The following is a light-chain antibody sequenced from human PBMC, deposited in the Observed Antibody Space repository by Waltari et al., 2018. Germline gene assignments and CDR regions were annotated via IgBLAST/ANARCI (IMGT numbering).Light chain of an antibody. Sequence: SSELTHDPAVSVALGQTVRITCQGDSVRNSFASWYQQKPGLAPLLILYAKDNRPSGIPARFSGSSSGNTASLTIAGAQAEDEADYYCSCRDSGARLFGGGTKLTVL. CDR2: AKD. V-gene: IGLV3-19*01. CDR1: SVRNSF. J-gene: IGLJ3*02. CDR3: SCRDSGARL.